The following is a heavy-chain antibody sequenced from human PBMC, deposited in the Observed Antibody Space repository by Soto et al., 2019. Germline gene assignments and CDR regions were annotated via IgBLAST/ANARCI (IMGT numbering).Heavy chain of an antibody. V-gene: IGHV3-74*01. CDR1: GFTFSSYW. CDR3: ARSGYYGSGVMDV. Sequence: PGGSLRLSWAASGFTFSSYWMHWVRQAPGKGLGWVSRINSDGSTTSYADSVKGRFTISRDNAKNTLYLQMNSLRAEDTAVYYCARSGYYGSGVMDVWGKGTTVTVSS. J-gene: IGHJ6*03. CDR2: INSDGSTT. D-gene: IGHD3-10*01.